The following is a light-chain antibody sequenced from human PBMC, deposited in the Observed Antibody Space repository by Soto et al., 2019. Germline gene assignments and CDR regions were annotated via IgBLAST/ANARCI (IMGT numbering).Light chain of an antibody. CDR1: QSVSSSY. CDR2: GAS. Sequence: IVVTHSQGTLSLSPGEGATLSCRASQSVSSSYIAWYQQRPGQTPSLLIYGASTRATGIPDRFSGSGSGTHFTLTISRLEPGDFAVYYCQHFGGTTFTFGQGTLLEI. J-gene: IGKJ5*01. V-gene: IGKV3-20*01. CDR3: QHFGGTTFT.